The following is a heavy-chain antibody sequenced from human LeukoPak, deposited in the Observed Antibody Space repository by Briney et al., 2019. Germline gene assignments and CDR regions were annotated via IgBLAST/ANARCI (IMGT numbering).Heavy chain of an antibody. CDR3: ARDPYDGNYYFDY. Sequence: ASVTVSCKASGYTFTGYYMHWVRQAPGQGLEWMGWINPNSGGTNYAQKFQGRVTMTRDTSISTAYMELTSLISDDTAIYYCARDPYDGNYYFDYWGQGTLVTVAS. D-gene: IGHD3-3*01. V-gene: IGHV1-2*02. CDR1: GYTFTGYY. CDR2: INPNSGGT. J-gene: IGHJ4*02.